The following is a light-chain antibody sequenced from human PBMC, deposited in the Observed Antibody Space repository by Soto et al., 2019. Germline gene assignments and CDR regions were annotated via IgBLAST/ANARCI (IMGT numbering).Light chain of an antibody. J-gene: IGKJ4*01. CDR2: GTS. CDR1: QPLNNN. CDR3: KQYDKWPPKT. Sequence: EIRMKQSPATLSFTPRDIGTRSFMAGQPLNNNVAWYKHKPCQAPRLLIYGTSTRATGISARFSGSGSGTEFTLTISSLQSEDVGVYYCKQYDKWPPKTFGGGTKVDIK. V-gene: IGKV3-15*01.